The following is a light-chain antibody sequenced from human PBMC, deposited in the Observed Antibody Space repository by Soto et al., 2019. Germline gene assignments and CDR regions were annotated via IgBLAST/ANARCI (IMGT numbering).Light chain of an antibody. CDR3: QQRSNWPPGFT. CDR2: DAS. V-gene: IGKV3-11*01. CDR1: QTVGNY. J-gene: IGKJ2*01. Sequence: EIVLTQSPATLSLSPGERATLSCRASQTVGNYLAWYQQKPGQAPRRLIYDASSRAIGIPARFSGSGSGTDFTLTISDLEPEDFAVYYCQQRSNWPPGFTFGQGTKLEIK.